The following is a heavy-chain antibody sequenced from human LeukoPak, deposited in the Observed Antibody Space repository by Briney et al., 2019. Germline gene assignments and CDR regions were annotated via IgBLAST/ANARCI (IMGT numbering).Heavy chain of an antibody. CDR3: APDISTGQ. J-gene: IGHJ4*02. Sequence: PSETLSHTCTVSGGSISSSSYYWGWIRQPPGKGLEWIGSIYYRGSTYYNPSLKSRVTISVDTSKNQFSLKLSSVTAADTAVYYCAPDISTGQWGQGTLVTVSS. CDR2: IYYRGST. V-gene: IGHV4-39*01. D-gene: IGHD3-9*01. CDR1: GGSISSSSYY.